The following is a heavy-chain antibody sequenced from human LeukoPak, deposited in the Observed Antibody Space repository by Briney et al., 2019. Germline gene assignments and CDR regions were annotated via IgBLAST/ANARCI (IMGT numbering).Heavy chain of an antibody. CDR1: GGTFSSYA. J-gene: IGHJ6*02. V-gene: IGHV1-69*04. CDR3: ARCGYGGDAYYYYGMDV. CDR2: IIPILGIA. D-gene: IGHD4-23*01. Sequence: SVKVSCKASGGTFSSYAISWVRQAPGQGLEWMGRIIPILGIANYAQKFQGRVTITADKSTSTAYMELSSLRSEDTAVYYCARCGYGGDAYYYYGMDVWGQGTTVTVSS.